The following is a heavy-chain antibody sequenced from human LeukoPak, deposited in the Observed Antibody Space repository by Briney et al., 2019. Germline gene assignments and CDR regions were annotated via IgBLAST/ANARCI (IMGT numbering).Heavy chain of an antibody. V-gene: IGHV4-4*07. CDR1: RGSISSYY. D-gene: IGHD3-22*01. CDR2: IYTSGST. CDR3: AREWGYDSSGYYFYFDY. Sequence: SETLSLTCTVSRGSISSYYWSWIRQPAGKGLEWIGRIYTSGSTNYNPSLKSRVTMSVDTSKNQFSLKLSSVTAADTAVYYCAREWGYDSSGYYFYFDYWGQGTLVTVSS. J-gene: IGHJ4*02.